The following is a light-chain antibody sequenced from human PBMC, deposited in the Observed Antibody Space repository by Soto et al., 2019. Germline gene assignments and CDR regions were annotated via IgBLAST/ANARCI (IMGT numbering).Light chain of an antibody. CDR3: HQYYNRPIT. CDR1: QDISNY. J-gene: IGKJ3*01. V-gene: IGKV1-33*01. Sequence: DIQMTQSPSSLSASVGDRVTITCQARQDISNYLNWYQQKPGKAPKLLTYDASNLETRVPSRFSGSGSGTDFTFTISSLQPEDIATYYCHQYYNRPITFGPGTKVDIK. CDR2: DAS.